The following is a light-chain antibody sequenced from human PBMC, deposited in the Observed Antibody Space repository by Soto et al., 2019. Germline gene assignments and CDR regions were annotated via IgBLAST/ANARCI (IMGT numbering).Light chain of an antibody. CDR3: SSYAGSYTLV. Sequence: QSALTQPRSVSGSPGQSVTISCTGTSNDVGGYNFFSWYQQHPGKVPKLFIYDVSRRPSGVPDRFSGSKSGNTASLTISGLQAEDEADYYCSSYAGSYTLVFGGGTQLTVL. J-gene: IGLJ2*01. CDR1: SNDVGGYNF. CDR2: DVS. V-gene: IGLV2-11*01.